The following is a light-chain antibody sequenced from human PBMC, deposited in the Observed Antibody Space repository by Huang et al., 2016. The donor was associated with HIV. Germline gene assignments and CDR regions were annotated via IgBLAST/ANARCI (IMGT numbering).Light chain of an antibody. CDR3: QQYGSSPRT. V-gene: IGKV3-20*01. CDR1: QSVRSSN. Sequence: IVLTQSPGTLSLSPGERATLSCRASQSVRSSNLAWYQQKPGQTPRLLIYGSYNRAGGIPIRFSGSQYGTDFTLAISSLEPEDCGVYYCQQYGSSPRTFGQGTKLEIK. CDR2: GSY. J-gene: IGKJ2*01.